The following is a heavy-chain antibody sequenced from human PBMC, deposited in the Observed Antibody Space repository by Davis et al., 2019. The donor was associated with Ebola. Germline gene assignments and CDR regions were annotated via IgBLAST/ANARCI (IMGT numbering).Heavy chain of an antibody. CDR3: TREEGGATDY. V-gene: IGHV3-73*01. Sequence: GESLKISCAASGFTFSGSAMHWVRQASGKGLEWVGRIRSKANSYATAYAASVKGRFTISRDDSKNTAYLQMNSLKTDDTAVYYCTREEGGATDYWGQGTLVTVSS. J-gene: IGHJ4*02. CDR2: IRSKANSYAT. CDR1: GFTFSGSA. D-gene: IGHD1-26*01.